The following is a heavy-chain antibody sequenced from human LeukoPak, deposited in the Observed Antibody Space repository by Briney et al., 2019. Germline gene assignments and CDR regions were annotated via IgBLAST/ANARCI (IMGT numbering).Heavy chain of an antibody. CDR3: ARVMTTVTTGIDY. CDR2: ISSSGSTI. V-gene: IGHV3-11*04. Sequence: PGGSLRLSCAASGFTFSDYYMTWIRQAPGKGLEWVSYISSSGSTIYYADSVKGRFTISRDNAKNSLYLQMNSLRAEDTAVYYCARVMTTVTTGIDYWGQGTLVTVSS. CDR1: GFTFSDYY. D-gene: IGHD4-17*01. J-gene: IGHJ4*02.